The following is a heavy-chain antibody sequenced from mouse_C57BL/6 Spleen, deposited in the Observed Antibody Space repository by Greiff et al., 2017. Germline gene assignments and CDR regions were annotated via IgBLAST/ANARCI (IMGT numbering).Heavy chain of an antibody. CDR3: ARYYDYDVWFAY. Sequence: QVQLQQPGAELVKPGASVKLSCKASGYTFTSYWMHWVKQRPGRGLEWIGRIDPNSGGTKYNEKFKCKATLTVDKPSSTAYMQLSSLTSEDSAVYYCARYYDYDVWFAYWGQGTLVTVSA. J-gene: IGHJ3*01. CDR1: GYTFTSYW. CDR2: IDPNSGGT. D-gene: IGHD2-4*01. V-gene: IGHV1-72*01.